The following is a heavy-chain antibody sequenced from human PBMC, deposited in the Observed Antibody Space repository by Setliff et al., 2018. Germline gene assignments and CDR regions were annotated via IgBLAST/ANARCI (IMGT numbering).Heavy chain of an antibody. J-gene: IGHJ6*02. Sequence: PSETLSLTCTVSGASLRSGSAYWGWLRQSAGKGLEWIGRVYTDGTTNYSPSLKSRVTISADTSKNHFSLRMTSVTAADTAVYFCAKEHVVISFVNNVHRHYGMDVWGQGTTVTVSS. V-gene: IGHV4-61*02. CDR3: AKEHVVISFVNNVHRHYGMDV. CDR1: GASLRSGSAY. D-gene: IGHD2-21*01. CDR2: VYTDGTT.